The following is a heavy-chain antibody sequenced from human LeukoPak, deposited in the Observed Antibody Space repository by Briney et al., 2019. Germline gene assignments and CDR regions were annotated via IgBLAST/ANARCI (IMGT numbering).Heavy chain of an antibody. CDR2: ISSSSSSYV. J-gene: IGHJ6*03. CDR1: GFTFSSYS. CDR3: AKAPYSSGWDYYYMDV. V-gene: IGHV3-21*01. Sequence: GGSLRLSGAASGFTFSSYSMNWVRQAPGKGLEWVSSISSSSSSYVYYADSVKGRFTISRDNAKNSLYLQMNSLRAEDTAVYYCAKAPYSSGWDYYYMDVWGKGTTVTVSS. D-gene: IGHD6-19*01.